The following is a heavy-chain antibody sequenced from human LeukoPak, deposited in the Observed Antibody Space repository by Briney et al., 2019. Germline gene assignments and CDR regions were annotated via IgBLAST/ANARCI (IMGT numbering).Heavy chain of an antibody. CDR2: IYYSGNT. V-gene: IGHV4-59*01. J-gene: IGHJ5*02. D-gene: IGHD2-2*01. CDR3: ARRVYCSSTSCYKRGNWFDP. CDR1: GDSISNYY. Sequence: SETLSLTCTVSGDSISNYYWSWIRQPPGKGLEWIGYIYYSGNTDYNPSLKSRVTISIDTSKNQFSLRLNSVTAADTAVYYCARRVYCSSTSCYKRGNWFDPWGQGTLVTVSS.